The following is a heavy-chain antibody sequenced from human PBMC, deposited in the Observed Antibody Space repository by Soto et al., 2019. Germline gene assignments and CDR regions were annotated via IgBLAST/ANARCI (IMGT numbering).Heavy chain of an antibody. CDR1: GFTFSDHY. D-gene: IGHD2-21*01. J-gene: IGHJ6*03. Sequence: GGSLRLSCAASGFTFSDHYMDWVRQAPGKGLEWVGRTRNKANSYTTEYAASVKGRFTISRDDSKNSLYLQMNSLKTEDTAVYYCARDLSWGDYTRGGDYMDVWGKGTTVTVSS. V-gene: IGHV3-72*01. CDR2: TRNKANSYTT. CDR3: ARDLSWGDYTRGGDYMDV.